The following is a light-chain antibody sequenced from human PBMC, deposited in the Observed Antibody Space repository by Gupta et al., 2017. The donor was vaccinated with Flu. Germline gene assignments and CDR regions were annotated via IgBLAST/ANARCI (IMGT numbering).Light chain of an antibody. Sequence: YVLIQPRSVSVDPGQTASLPCRGNNIGGKTVHWYQQKPGQAPVLVVYDDTDRPSGLPERFSGSNSGNTATLTISRVEAGDEAAYLCQVWDIDYYYPLFGGGTKLTVL. CDR3: QVWDIDYYYPL. V-gene: IGLV3-21*02. CDR2: DDT. CDR1: NIGGKT. J-gene: IGLJ3*02.